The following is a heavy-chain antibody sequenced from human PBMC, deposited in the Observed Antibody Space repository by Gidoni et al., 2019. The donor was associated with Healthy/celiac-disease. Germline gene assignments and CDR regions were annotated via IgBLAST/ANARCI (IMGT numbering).Heavy chain of an antibody. J-gene: IGHJ4*02. CDR2: IFSNDEK. CDR1: GFSLSNARMG. D-gene: IGHD6-19*01. CDR3: ARAIAVAGTFGLVGVDY. Sequence: QVPLKESGPVLLKPTETLTLPCTVSGFSLSNARMGVSWIRQPPGKALEWLARIFSNDEKSYSTSLKSRITISKDTSKSQVVLTMTNMDPVETATYYCARAIAVAGTFGLVGVDYWGQGTLVTVSS. V-gene: IGHV2-26*01.